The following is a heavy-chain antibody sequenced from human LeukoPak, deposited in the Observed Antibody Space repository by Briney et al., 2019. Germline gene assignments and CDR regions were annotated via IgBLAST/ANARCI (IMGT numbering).Heavy chain of an antibody. CDR2: ISPSGDIT. V-gene: IGHV3-23*01. D-gene: IGHD3-9*01. CDR1: GFTFSNHG. CDR3: ARGGVRYFDWSHFDY. Sequence: GGSLRLSCAASGFTFSNHGMNWVRQAPGKGLEWVSGISPSGDITYYADSVKGRFTISRDNAKNTLYLQMNSLRAEDTAVYYCARGGVRYFDWSHFDYWGQGTLVTVSS. J-gene: IGHJ4*02.